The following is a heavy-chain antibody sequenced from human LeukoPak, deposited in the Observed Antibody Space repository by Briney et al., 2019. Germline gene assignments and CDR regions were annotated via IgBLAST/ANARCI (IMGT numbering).Heavy chain of an antibody. CDR2: ISYDGSNK. Sequence: GGSLRLSCAASGFTFSSYAMHWVRQAPGKGLEWVAVISYDGSNKYYADSVKGRFTISRDNSKNTLYLQMNSLRAEDTAVYYCARDLRSGVFGVVIFSNWFDPWGQGTLVTVSS. D-gene: IGHD3-3*01. CDR3: ARDLRSGVFGVVIFSNWFDP. V-gene: IGHV3-30*04. CDR1: GFTFSSYA. J-gene: IGHJ5*02.